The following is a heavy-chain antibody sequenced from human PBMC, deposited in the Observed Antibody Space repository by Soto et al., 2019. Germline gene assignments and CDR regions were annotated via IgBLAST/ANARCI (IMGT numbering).Heavy chain of an antibody. J-gene: IGHJ4*02. Sequence: EVQLLESGGGLVQPGGSLRLSCAASGFTFSSYAMSWVRQAPGKGLEWVSAISGSGGSTYYADSVKGRFTISRDNSKNTLYLQMNSLRAEDTAVYYCAKDLADYDFWSGYPGYYFDYWGQGTLVTVSS. CDR1: GFTFSSYA. V-gene: IGHV3-23*01. CDR3: AKDLADYDFWSGYPGYYFDY. CDR2: ISGSGGST. D-gene: IGHD3-3*01.